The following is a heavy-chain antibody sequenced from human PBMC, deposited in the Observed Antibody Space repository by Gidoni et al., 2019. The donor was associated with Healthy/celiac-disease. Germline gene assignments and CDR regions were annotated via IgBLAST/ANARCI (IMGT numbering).Heavy chain of an antibody. CDR2: IIPIFGTA. J-gene: IGHJ6*02. D-gene: IGHD3-10*01. CDR1: GGTFSSYA. Sequence: QVQLVQSGAEVTKPGSSVKVSCKASGGTFSSYAISWVRQAPGQGLEWMGGIIPIFGTANYAQKFQGRVTITADESTSTAYMELSSLRSEDTAVYYCARDDGSGSYYSHYYYGMDVWGQGTTVTVSS. V-gene: IGHV1-69*01. CDR3: ARDDGSGSYYSHYYYGMDV.